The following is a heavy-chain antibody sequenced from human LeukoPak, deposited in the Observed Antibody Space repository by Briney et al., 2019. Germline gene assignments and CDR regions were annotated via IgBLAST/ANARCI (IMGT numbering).Heavy chain of an antibody. D-gene: IGHD6-19*01. CDR2: IYTSGST. CDR1: SGSISSGSYY. CDR3: ARAPSYSSGWHYYYYYMDV. J-gene: IGHJ6*03. Sequence: SSETLSLTCTVSSGSISSGSYYWSWIRQPAGKGLEWIGRIYTSGSTNYNPSLKSRVTISVDTSKNQFSLKLSSVTAADTAVYYCARAPSYSSGWHYYYYYMDVWGKGTTVTISS. V-gene: IGHV4-61*02.